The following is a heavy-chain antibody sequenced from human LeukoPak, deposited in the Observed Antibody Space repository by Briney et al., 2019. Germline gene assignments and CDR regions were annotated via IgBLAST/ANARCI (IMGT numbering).Heavy chain of an antibody. CDR2: ISAYNGNT. CDR3: ARDLYPYYYDSSGYYDAFDI. J-gene: IGHJ3*02. V-gene: IGHV1-18*01. CDR1: GYTFTSYG. Sequence: GASVKVSCKASGYTFTSYGISWVRQAPGQGLEWMGWISAYNGNTNYAQKLQGRVTMTTDTSTSTAYMELRSLRSDDTAVYYCARDLYPYYYDSSGYYDAFDIWGQGTMVTVSS. D-gene: IGHD3-22*01.